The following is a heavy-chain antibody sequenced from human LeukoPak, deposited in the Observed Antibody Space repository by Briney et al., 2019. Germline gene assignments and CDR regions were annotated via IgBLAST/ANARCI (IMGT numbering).Heavy chain of an antibody. J-gene: IGHJ3*02. CDR3: ARYFYDSSGSSSDAFDI. D-gene: IGHD3-22*01. CDR2: INPNTGGT. CDR1: GYIFTDYY. Sequence: ASVKVSCKTSGYIFTDYYIHWVRQPPGQGLEWMGWINPNTGGTHYAQTSQGRVTMTRDTSMSTVYMELSRLTSDDSAVFYCARYFYDSSGSSSDAFDIWGQGTMVTVSS. V-gene: IGHV1-2*02.